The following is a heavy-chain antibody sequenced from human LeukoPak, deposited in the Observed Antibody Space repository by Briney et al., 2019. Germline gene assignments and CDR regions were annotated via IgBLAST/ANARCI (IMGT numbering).Heavy chain of an antibody. V-gene: IGHV3-30*03. J-gene: IGHJ3*01. Sequence: RGSLRLSCAASGLTFSTYGMHWVRQAPGKGLEWVAVISHDGSNKYYADSVKGRFTISRDNFRNTLYLQMNSLRAEDTAVYYCARDGVDTATVLASDDWGQGTVVTVSS. CDR3: ARDGVDTATVLASDD. D-gene: IGHD5-18*01. CDR2: ISHDGSNK. CDR1: GLTFSTYG.